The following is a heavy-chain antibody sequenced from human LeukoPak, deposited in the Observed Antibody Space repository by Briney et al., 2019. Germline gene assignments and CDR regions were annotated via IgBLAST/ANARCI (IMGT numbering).Heavy chain of an antibody. Sequence: GGSLRLSCAASGFTFNRHWMSWVRQAPGKGLEWVATIKQDGSEKYYVDSVKGRFIISRDNAESSLSLQMSSLRAEDTAMYYCARLLGESTIYDLWGQGTLVTVSS. CDR2: IKQDGSEK. J-gene: IGHJ5*02. CDR3: ARLLGESTIYDL. V-gene: IGHV3-7*01. D-gene: IGHD3-16*01. CDR1: GFTFNRHW.